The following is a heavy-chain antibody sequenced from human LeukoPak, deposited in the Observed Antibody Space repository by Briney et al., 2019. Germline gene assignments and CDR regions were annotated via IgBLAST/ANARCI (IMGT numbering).Heavy chain of an antibody. J-gene: IGHJ4*02. D-gene: IGHD3-22*01. CDR2: ISGSGGGT. CDR3: ASQKESFYDSSGNC. Sequence: GGSPRLSCAASGFTFSSYAMSWVRQAPGKGLEWVSAISGSGGGTYYADSVKGRFAISRDNSKNTLYLQLNSLRAEDTAVYYCASQKESFYDSSGNCWGQGTLVTVSS. V-gene: IGHV3-23*01. CDR1: GFTFSSYA.